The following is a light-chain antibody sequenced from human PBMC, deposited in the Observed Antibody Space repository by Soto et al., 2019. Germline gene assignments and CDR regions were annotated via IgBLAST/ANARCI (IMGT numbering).Light chain of an antibody. V-gene: IGLV2-14*01. J-gene: IGLJ2*01. CDR1: RSVVGGNNY. Sequence: QSVLTQPASVSGSPGQSITISCTGARSVVGGNNYVSWYQQHPGKAPKVLIYDVSYRPSGVSSRFSGFKSGNTASLTISGLQAEDEADYYCSSYTTSSTYVVFGGGTKVTVL. CDR2: DVS. CDR3: SSYTTSSTYVV.